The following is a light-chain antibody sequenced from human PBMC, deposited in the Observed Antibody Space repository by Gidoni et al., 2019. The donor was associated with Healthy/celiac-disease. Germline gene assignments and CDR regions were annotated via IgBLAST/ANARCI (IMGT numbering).Light chain of an antibody. Sequence: IQMTQSPSSPSASVGDRVTITCRASQSISSYLNWYQQKPGKAPKLLIYAASSLQSGVPSRFSGSGSGTDFTLTISSLQPEDFATYYCQQSYSTPRTFXGXTKVEIK. CDR2: AAS. CDR1: QSISSY. J-gene: IGKJ4*01. CDR3: QQSYSTPRT. V-gene: IGKV1-39*01.